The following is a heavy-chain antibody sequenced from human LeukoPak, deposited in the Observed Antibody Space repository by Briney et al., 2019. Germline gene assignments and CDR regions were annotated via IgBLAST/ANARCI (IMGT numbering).Heavy chain of an antibody. Sequence: GGSLRLSCAASGFAFSTYSMNWVRQAPGKGLEWVSSITSTSGYIYCAESVKGRFSISRDNAKNSLYLQMNSLRAEDTAVYYCARVGGGSHYFDYWGQGTLATVSS. V-gene: IGHV3-21*01. D-gene: IGHD1-26*01. J-gene: IGHJ4*02. CDR3: ARVGGGSHYFDY. CDR1: GFAFSTYS. CDR2: ITSTSGYI.